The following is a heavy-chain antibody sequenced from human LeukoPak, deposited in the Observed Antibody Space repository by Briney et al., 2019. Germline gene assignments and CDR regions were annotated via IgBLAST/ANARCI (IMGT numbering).Heavy chain of an antibody. CDR3: ARDGSQYLEWLSYYFDY. J-gene: IGHJ4*02. D-gene: IGHD3-3*01. V-gene: IGHV3-30-3*01. CDR1: GFTFSSYA. Sequence: GGSLRLSCAASGFTFSSYAMHWVRQAPGKGLEWVAVISYDGSNKYYADPVKGRFTISRDNSKNTLYLQMNSLRAEDTAVYYCARDGSQYLEWLSYYFDYWGQGTLVTVSS. CDR2: ISYDGSNK.